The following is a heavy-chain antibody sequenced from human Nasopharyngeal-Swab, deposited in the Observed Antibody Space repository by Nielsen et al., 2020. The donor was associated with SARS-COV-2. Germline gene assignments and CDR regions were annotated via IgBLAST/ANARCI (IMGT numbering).Heavy chain of an antibody. Sequence: ASVKVSCKVSGYTLTELSMHWVRQAPGKGLEWMGGFDPEDGETIYAQKFQGRVTMTEDASTDTAYMELRSLRSDDTAVYYCARESGSSWPEQQYYYYYGMDVWGQGTTVTVSS. V-gene: IGHV1-24*01. D-gene: IGHD6-13*01. CDR1: GYTLTELS. CDR3: ARESGSSWPEQQYYYYYGMDV. J-gene: IGHJ6*02. CDR2: FDPEDGET.